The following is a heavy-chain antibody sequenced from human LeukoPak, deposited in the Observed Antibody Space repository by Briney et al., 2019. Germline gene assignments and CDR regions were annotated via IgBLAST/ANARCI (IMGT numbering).Heavy chain of an antibody. V-gene: IGHV1-46*01. Sequence: ASVKVSCKASGYTFTSYYMHWVRQAPGQGLEWMGIINPSGGSTSYAQKFQGRVTMTRDTSISTVYMELSRLTSDDTAVYYCTREGPGSDWATFDSWGQGALVTVPS. CDR3: TREGPGSDWATFDS. J-gene: IGHJ4*02. CDR2: INPSGGST. D-gene: IGHD6-19*01. CDR1: GYTFTSYY.